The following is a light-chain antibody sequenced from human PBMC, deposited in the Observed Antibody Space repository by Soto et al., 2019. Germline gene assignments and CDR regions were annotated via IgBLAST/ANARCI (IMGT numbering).Light chain of an antibody. CDR3: QQYNSYAIT. CDR2: DAS. V-gene: IGKV1-5*01. CDR1: QSISSW. J-gene: IGKJ5*01. Sequence: IQLPQSPSTLSASVGDRVTITCRASQSISSWLAWYQQKPGKAPKLLIYDASSLESGVPSRFSGSGSGAEFTLTISSLQPDDFATYYCQQYNSYAITFGQGTRLEIK.